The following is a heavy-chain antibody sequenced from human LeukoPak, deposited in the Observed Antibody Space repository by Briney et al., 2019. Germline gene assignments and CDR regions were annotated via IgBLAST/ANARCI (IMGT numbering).Heavy chain of an antibody. CDR2: ISSSSSYI. V-gene: IGHV3-21*01. Sequence: GGSLRLSCAASGFTFSSYSMNWVRQAPGKGLEWVSSISSSSSYIYYADSVKGRFTISRDNAKNSPYLQMNSLRAEDTAVYYCARDRHYDFWSGSFDYWGQGTLVTVSS. J-gene: IGHJ4*02. CDR3: ARDRHYDFWSGSFDY. CDR1: GFTFSSYS. D-gene: IGHD3-3*01.